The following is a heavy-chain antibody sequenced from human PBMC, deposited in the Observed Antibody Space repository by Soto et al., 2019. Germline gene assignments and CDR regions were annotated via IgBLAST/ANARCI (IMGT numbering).Heavy chain of an antibody. CDR2: IIPIFGTA. V-gene: IGHV1-69*06. J-gene: IGHJ6*02. D-gene: IGHD4-4*01. CDR3: ARAGDYSKTHYYYGMDV. CDR1: GGTFSSYA. Sequence: SVKVSCKASGGTFSSYAISWVRQAPGQGLEWMGGIIPIFGTANYAQKFQGRVTITADKSTGTAYMELSSLRSEDTAVYYCARAGDYSKTHYYYGMDVWGQGTTVTVS.